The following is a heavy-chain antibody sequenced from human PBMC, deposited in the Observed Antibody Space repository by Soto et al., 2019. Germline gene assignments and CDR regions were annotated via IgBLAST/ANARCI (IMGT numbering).Heavy chain of an antibody. V-gene: IGHV4-39*01. CDR3: ARHPGYSGYDSSQNWFDP. CDR1: GGSISSSSYY. J-gene: IGHJ5*02. Sequence: SETLSLTCTVSGGSISSSSYYWGWIRQPPGKGLEWIGSIYYSGSTYYNPSLKSRVTISVDTSKNQFSLKLRSVTAADTALYYCARHPGYSGYDSSQNWFDPWGQGTLVTVSS. CDR2: IYYSGST. D-gene: IGHD5-12*01.